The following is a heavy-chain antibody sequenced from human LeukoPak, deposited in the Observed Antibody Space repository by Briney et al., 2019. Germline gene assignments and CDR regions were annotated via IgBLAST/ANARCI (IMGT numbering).Heavy chain of an antibody. CDR2: INHSGST. Sequence: PSETLSLTCAVYGGSFSGYYWSWTRQPPGKGLEWIGEINHSGSTNYNPSLKSRVTISVDKSKNQFSLNLSSVTAADTAVYYCARARRDSGYYKLGYWGQGILVTVSS. CDR1: GGSFSGYY. V-gene: IGHV4-34*01. CDR3: ARARRDSGYYKLGY. D-gene: IGHD3-3*01. J-gene: IGHJ4*02.